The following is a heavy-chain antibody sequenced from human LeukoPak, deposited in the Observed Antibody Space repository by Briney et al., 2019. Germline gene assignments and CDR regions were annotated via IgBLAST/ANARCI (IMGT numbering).Heavy chain of an antibody. CDR3: ARGYCSSTSCYTHWFDP. CDR2: IYHSGST. V-gene: IGHV4-30-2*01. Sequence: PSQTLSLTCTVSGGSISSGGYYWSWIRQPPGKGLEWIGYIYHSGSTYYNPSLKSRVTISVDRSKNQFSLKLSSVTAADTAVYYCARGYCSSTSCYTHWFDPWGQGTLVTVSS. J-gene: IGHJ5*02. D-gene: IGHD2-2*02. CDR1: GGSISSGGYY.